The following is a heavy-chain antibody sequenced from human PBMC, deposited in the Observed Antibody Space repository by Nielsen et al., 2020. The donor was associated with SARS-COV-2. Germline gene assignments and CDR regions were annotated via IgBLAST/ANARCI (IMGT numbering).Heavy chain of an antibody. CDR3: ARVVRIGYCSSTSCYHFDY. V-gene: IGHV4-34*01. Sequence: SETLSLTCAVYGGSFSGYYWSWIRQPPGKGLEWIGEINHSGSTNYNPSLKSRVTISVDTSKNQFSLKLSSVTAADTAVYYCARVVRIGYCSSTSCYHFDYWGQGTLVTVSS. CDR1: GGSFSGYY. CDR2: INHSGST. J-gene: IGHJ4*02. D-gene: IGHD2-2*01.